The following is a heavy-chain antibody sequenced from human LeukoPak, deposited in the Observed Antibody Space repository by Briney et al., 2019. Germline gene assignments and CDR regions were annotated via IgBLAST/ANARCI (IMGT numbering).Heavy chain of an antibody. Sequence: SETLSLTCTVSGGSISSYYWSWIRQPPGKGLEWIGYIYYSGSTNYNPSLKSRVTISVDTSKNQFSLKLSSVTAADTAVYYCVRGSYSSSWIWGQGTLVTVSS. D-gene: IGHD6-13*01. CDR2: IYYSGST. V-gene: IGHV4-59*01. CDR1: GGSISSYY. CDR3: VRGSYSSSWI. J-gene: IGHJ4*02.